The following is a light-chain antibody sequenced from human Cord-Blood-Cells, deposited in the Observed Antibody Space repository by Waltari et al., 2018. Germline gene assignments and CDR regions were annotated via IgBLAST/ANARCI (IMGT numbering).Light chain of an antibody. V-gene: IGKV3-11*01. J-gene: IGKJ1*01. CDR1: QSVSSY. CDR3: QQRSNWPRT. Sequence: EIVLTQSPATLSLSPGERATLSCRASQSVSSYLAWYQQKPGQAPRLLIYDASNSATGIPARFRGNGSETDFTLTISLLEPEDFAVYYCQQRSNWPRTFGQGTKVEIK. CDR2: DAS.